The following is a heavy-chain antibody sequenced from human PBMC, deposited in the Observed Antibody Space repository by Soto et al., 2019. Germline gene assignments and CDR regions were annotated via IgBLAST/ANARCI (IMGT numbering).Heavy chain of an antibody. CDR3: ARYLGDNWNYRQARPFDY. Sequence: GGSLRLSCAASGFTFSSYSMNWVRQAPGKGLEWVSSISSSSSYIYYADSVKGRFTISRDNAKNSLYLQMNSLRAEDTAVYYCARYLGDNWNYRQARPFDYWGQGTLVTVSS. V-gene: IGHV3-21*01. J-gene: IGHJ4*02. D-gene: IGHD1-7*01. CDR1: GFTFSSYS. CDR2: ISSSSSYI.